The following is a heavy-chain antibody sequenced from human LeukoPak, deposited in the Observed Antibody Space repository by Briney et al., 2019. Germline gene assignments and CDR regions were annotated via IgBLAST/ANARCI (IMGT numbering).Heavy chain of an antibody. Sequence: GGSLRLSCAAPGFTFSSYGMHWVRQAPGKGLEWVAVIWYDGSNKYYADSVKGRFTISRDNSKNTLYLQMNSLRAEDTAVYYCARCSSTSCRDYFDYWGQGTLVTVSS. D-gene: IGHD2-2*01. J-gene: IGHJ4*02. V-gene: IGHV3-33*01. CDR1: GFTFSSYG. CDR3: ARCSSTSCRDYFDY. CDR2: IWYDGSNK.